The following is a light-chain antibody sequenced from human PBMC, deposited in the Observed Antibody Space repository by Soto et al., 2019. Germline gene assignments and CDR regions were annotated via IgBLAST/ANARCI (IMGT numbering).Light chain of an antibody. CDR2: GAS. Sequence: EVVLTQSPGTLSLSRGERATLSCSASERIYSAYLGWYQQMPGQAPRLLIYGASTRATGITARFSGSGSGTEFTLTISSLQSEDFAVYYCQQYNNWPLTVGPVTKVDIK. CDR3: QQYNNWPLT. V-gene: IGKV3-15*01. CDR1: ERIYSAY. J-gene: IGKJ3*01.